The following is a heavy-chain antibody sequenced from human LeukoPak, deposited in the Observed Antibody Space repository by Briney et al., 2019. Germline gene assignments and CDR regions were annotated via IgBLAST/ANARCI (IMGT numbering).Heavy chain of an antibody. V-gene: IGHV1-69*05. CDR3: ARGRDGYNRGDAFDI. Sequence: SVKVSCKASGGTFSSYAISWVRQAPGQGLEWMGGIIPIFGTANYAQKFQGRVTITTDESTSTAYMELSSLRSEDTAVYYCARGRDGYNRGDAFDIWGQGTMVTVSS. J-gene: IGHJ3*02. CDR1: GGTFSSYA. CDR2: IIPIFGTA. D-gene: IGHD5-24*01.